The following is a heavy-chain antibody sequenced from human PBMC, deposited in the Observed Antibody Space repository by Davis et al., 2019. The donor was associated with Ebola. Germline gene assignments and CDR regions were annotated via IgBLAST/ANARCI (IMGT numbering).Heavy chain of an antibody. J-gene: IGHJ5*02. CDR2: IGSAGTT. Sequence: GESLKISCAASGFTFTKYTMSWVRQAPGEGLEWVSAIGSAGTTHYPDSVKGRFTISRDNFNNMVFLQVDSLRADDTAVYYCATPPLRSGGTWGQGTLVTVSS. CDR1: GFTFTKYT. V-gene: IGHV3-23*01. D-gene: IGHD2-15*01. CDR3: ATPPLRSGGT.